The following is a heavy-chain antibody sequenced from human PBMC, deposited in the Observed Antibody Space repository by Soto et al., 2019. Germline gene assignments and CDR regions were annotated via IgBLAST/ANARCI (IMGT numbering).Heavy chain of an antibody. CDR2: INHSGST. Sequence: QVQLQQWGAGLLKPSETLSLTCAVYGGSFSGYYWSWIRQPPGKGLEWIGEINHSGSTNYNPSLKSRVTISVDTYKNQFSLKLSSVTAADTAVYYCARGESGYENWFDPWGQGTLGTVSS. CDR3: ARGESGYENWFDP. J-gene: IGHJ5*02. V-gene: IGHV4-34*01. D-gene: IGHD5-12*01. CDR1: GGSFSGYY.